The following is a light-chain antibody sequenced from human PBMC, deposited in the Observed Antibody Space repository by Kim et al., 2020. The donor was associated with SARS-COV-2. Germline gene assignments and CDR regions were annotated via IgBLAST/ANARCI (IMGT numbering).Light chain of an antibody. V-gene: IGLV3-21*04. CDR3: QVWDSSGDHRVV. J-gene: IGLJ2*01. CDR1: SIGSKS. CDR2: YDS. Sequence: SYELTQPPSVSVAPGKTARITCGGSSIGSKSVHWYQQMPGQAPVLVIAYDSDRPSWIPERFSGSNSGNTATLTISRVEAGDEAGYYCQVWDSSGDHRVVFGGGTQLTVL.